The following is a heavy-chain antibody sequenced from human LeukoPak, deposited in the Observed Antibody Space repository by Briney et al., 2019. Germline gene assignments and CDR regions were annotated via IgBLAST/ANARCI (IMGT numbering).Heavy chain of an antibody. CDR1: GFTFSTYG. J-gene: IGHJ4*02. CDR3: AREYYDSSGYYFDY. Sequence: GGSLRLSCAASGFTFSTYGMNWVRQAPGKGLEWVSYISSSGSTIYYADSVKGRFTISRDNAKNSLYLQMNSLRAEDTAVYYCAREYYDSSGYYFDYWGQGTLVTVSS. CDR2: ISSSGSTI. D-gene: IGHD3-22*01. V-gene: IGHV3-48*04.